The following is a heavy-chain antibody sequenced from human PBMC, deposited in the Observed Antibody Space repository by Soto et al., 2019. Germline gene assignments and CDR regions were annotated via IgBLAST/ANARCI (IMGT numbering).Heavy chain of an antibody. Sequence: PSETLSLTCTVSGGSISSYYWSWIRQPPGKGLEWIGYIYYSGSTNYNPSLKSRVTISVDTSKNQFSLKLSSVTAADTAVYYCARLLEWLSPPHYWGPGPLVTVS. V-gene: IGHV4-59*01. CDR1: GGSISSYY. CDR3: ARLLEWLSPPHY. J-gene: IGHJ4*02. D-gene: IGHD3-3*01. CDR2: IYYSGST.